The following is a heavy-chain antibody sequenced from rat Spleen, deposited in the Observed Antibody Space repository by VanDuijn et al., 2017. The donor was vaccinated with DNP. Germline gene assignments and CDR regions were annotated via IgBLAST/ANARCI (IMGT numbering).Heavy chain of an antibody. J-gene: IGHJ2*01. CDR2: ITYDGGST. CDR1: GFTFRDYF. CDR3: ARHVLPLRVWDY. Sequence: EVQLVESGRGLVQPGRSPKLSCPATGFTFRDYFMAWVRQAPSKGLEWVAYITYDGGSTYNGDSVKGRFTISRDNAKSTLYLQMNSLRSEDMATYYCARHVLPLRVWDYWGQGVMVTVSS. D-gene: IGHD1-4*01. V-gene: IGHV5-22*01.